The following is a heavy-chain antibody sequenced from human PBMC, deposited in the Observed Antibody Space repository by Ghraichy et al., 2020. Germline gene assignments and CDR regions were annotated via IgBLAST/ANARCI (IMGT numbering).Heavy chain of an antibody. V-gene: IGHV3-21*01. CDR2: ISSGSSDI. D-gene: IGHD3-22*01. J-gene: IGHJ4*02. CDR3: AREHYYDRSPH. CDR1: DRTITRLN. Sequence: GGSLRLSASTPDRTITRLNFSHEFEARMQSPDWEKTISSGSSDIYYADSVKGRFTISRDNAKNSLYLQMNSLRAEDTAVYYCAREHYYDRSPHWVQGNLV.